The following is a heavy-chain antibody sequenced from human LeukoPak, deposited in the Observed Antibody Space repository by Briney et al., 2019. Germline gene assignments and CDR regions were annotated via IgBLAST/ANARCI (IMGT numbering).Heavy chain of an antibody. CDR3: TRAAWEGSSFDC. D-gene: IGHD3-10*01. V-gene: IGHV3-72*01. Sequence: PGGSLRLSCAASGFIFSDHYMDWVRQAPGKGLEWVARIRKKTNSYTTEYAASVKGRFIISRDDSRNSLYLQMNSLKTEDTAVYYCTRAAWEGSSFDCWGQGTLVTVSS. J-gene: IGHJ4*02. CDR2: IRKKTNSYTT. CDR1: GFIFSDHY.